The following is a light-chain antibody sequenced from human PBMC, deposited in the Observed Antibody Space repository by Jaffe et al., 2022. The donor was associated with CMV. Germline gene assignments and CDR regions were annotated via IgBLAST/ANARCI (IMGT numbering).Light chain of an antibody. Sequence: SYELTQPPSVSVSPGQTARITCSGDAVPVRYAYWYQQKSGQAPVLLIYEDTKRPSGIPERFSASTSGTMATLIISGAQVEDEADYYCYSTNDGDNHRGVFGGGTKLSVL. J-gene: IGLJ2*01. CDR1: AVPVRY. V-gene: IGLV3-10*01. CDR2: EDT. CDR3: YSTNDGDNHRGV.